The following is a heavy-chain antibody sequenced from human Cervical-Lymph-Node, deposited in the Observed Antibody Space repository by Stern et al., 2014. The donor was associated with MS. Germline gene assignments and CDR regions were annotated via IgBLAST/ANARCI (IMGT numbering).Heavy chain of an antibody. CDR3: ALPGHFYTNAPDY. D-gene: IGHD2-8*01. CDR2: ISNDGSNK. V-gene: IGHV3-30*03. CDR1: GFAFASYD. Sequence: QVQLVQSGGGVVQPGGSLRLSCATSGFAFASYDLHWARQAPGKGLEWVAFISNDGSNKYYADSLKDRFIVSRDYSKKTLNLQINSLRREDTAVYYCALPGHFYTNAPDYWGQGTLVTVSS. J-gene: IGHJ4*02.